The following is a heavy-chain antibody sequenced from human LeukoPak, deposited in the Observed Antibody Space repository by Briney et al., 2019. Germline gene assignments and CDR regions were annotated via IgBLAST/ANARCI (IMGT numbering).Heavy chain of an antibody. V-gene: IGHV3-23*01. CDR3: ARPPDDFWSGYLVDY. D-gene: IGHD3-3*01. CDR1: GFTLSTYA. Sequence: PGGSLRLSCAASGFTLSTYAMSWVRQTPGKGLEWVAATSSSDAGTYHADSVRGRFTISRDNSKNTLYLQMNSLRAEDTAVYYCARPPDDFWSGYLVDYWGQGTLVTVSS. J-gene: IGHJ4*02. CDR2: TSSSDAGT.